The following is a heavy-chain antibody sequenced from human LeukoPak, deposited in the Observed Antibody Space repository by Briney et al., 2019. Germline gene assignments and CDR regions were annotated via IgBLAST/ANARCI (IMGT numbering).Heavy chain of an antibody. CDR3: ARKTDSGGQGDY. CDR1: GFTVSRNY. V-gene: IGHV3-66*01. Sequence: GGSLRLSCAASGFTVSRNYMSWVRQAPGKGLECVSVIYSGGNTYYTDSVKGRVTISRDNSKNTLYLQMNSLRAEDTAVYYCARKTDSGGQGDYWGPGTLVTVSS. D-gene: IGHD3-22*01. CDR2: IYSGGNT. J-gene: IGHJ4*02.